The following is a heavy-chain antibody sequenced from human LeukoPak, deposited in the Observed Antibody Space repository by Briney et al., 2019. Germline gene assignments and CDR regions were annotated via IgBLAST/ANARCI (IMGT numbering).Heavy chain of an antibody. V-gene: IGHV3-7*03. Sequence: GGSLRLSCVVSGFPFSNSWMYWVRQAPGKGLEGVANIKKDGSGISYVDSVKGRFIISGDNAMNSLYLQMNSLRVEDTAVYFCAGGNSIDVWGKGTAVTVSS. CDR3: AGGNSIDV. CDR1: GFPFSNSW. D-gene: IGHD3-16*01. CDR2: IKKDGSGI. J-gene: IGHJ6*04.